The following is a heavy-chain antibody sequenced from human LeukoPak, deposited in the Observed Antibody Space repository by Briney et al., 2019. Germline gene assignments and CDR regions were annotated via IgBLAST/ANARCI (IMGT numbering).Heavy chain of an antibody. J-gene: IGHJ4*02. D-gene: IGHD3-10*01. CDR1: GFTFSSYS. Sequence: GGSLRLSCAASGFTFSSYSMNWVRQAPGEGLEWVSSISSSSSYIYYADSVKGLFIISRDNEKNLLYLQMNSLRAEDTAVYYCARDGMVRGVFGRWGQGTLVTVSS. CDR3: ARDGMVRGVFGR. CDR2: ISSSSSYI. V-gene: IGHV3-21*01.